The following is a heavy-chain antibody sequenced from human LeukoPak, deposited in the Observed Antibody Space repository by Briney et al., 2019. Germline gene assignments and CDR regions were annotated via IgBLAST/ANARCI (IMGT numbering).Heavy chain of an antibody. Sequence: ASVKVSCKASGYTFTGYYMHWVRQAPGQGLEWMGWISAYNGNTNYAQKFQGRVTMTTDTSTSTAYMELRSLRSDDTAVYYCARRVGYCSGGSCPKDYWGQGTLVTVSS. V-gene: IGHV1-18*04. CDR1: GYTFTGYY. J-gene: IGHJ4*02. CDR2: ISAYNGNT. D-gene: IGHD2-15*01. CDR3: ARRVGYCSGGSCPKDY.